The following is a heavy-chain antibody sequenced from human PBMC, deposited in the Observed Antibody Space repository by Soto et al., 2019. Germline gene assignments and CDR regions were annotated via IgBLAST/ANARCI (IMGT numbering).Heavy chain of an antibody. CDR1: GFTFSSYA. CDR3: AKPPSDYYYYMDV. V-gene: IGHV3-23*01. Sequence: GGSLRLSCAASGFTFSSYAMSWVRQAPGKGLEWVSAISGSGGSTYYADSVKGRFTISRDNSKNTLYLQMNSLRAEDTAIYYCAKPPSDYYYYMDVWGKGTTVTVSS. J-gene: IGHJ6*03. CDR2: ISGSGGST.